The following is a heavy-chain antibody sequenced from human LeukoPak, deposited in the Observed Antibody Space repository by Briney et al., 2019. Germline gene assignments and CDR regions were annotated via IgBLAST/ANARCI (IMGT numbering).Heavy chain of an antibody. V-gene: IGHV3-21*01. CDR1: GFTFSSYS. CDR3: ARGSIAVVHVFYI. D-gene: IGHD6-19*01. CDR2: ISSSSSYI. Sequence: GGSLRLSCAASGFTFSSYSMNWVRQAPGKGLEWVSSISSSSSYIYYADSVKGRFTISRDNAKNSLYLQMNSLRAEDTAVYYCARGSIAVVHVFYIWGQGTMVTVSS. J-gene: IGHJ3*02.